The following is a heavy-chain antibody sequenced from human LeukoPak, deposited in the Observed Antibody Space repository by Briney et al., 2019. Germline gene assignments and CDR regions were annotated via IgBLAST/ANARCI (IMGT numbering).Heavy chain of an antibody. J-gene: IGHJ4*02. CDR2: IIPIFGTA. V-gene: IGHV1-69*13. CDR3: AKELGVGYYYDRSGYPEHPFDY. D-gene: IGHD3-22*01. Sequence: AASVKVSRKASGGAFSSYAISWVRHAPGQGLEWMAGIIPIFGTANYAQKFQGRVTITADESTSTAYMELSSLRSEDTAVYYCAKELGVGYYYDRSGYPEHPFDYWGQGTLVTVSS. CDR1: GGAFSSYA.